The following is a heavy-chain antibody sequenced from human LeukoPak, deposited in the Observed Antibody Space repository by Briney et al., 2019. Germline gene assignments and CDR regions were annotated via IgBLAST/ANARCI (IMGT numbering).Heavy chain of an antibody. J-gene: IGHJ4*02. D-gene: IGHD1-26*01. CDR1: GGSISSYY. CDR3: ARAKSGTYGEGFDY. CDR2: IYYSGST. V-gene: IGHV4-59*01. Sequence: SETLSLTCTVSGGSISSYYWSWIRQPPGKGLEWIGYIYYSGSTNYNPSLKARVTISVHTSKNLFSLKLSSVTAADTAVYYCARAKSGTYGEGFDYWGQGTLVTVSS.